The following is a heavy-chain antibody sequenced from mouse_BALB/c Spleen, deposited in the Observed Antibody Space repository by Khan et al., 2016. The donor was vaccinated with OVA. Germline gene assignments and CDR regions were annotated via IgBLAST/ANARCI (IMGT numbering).Heavy chain of an antibody. CDR1: GHAFSNYW. V-gene: IGHV1-80*01. J-gene: IGHJ3*01. CDR3: AREGYDGYDRAWFAY. Sequence: VQLQESGAELVRPGSSVKISCKASGHAFSNYWMNWVKQRPGQGLEWIGQIYPGEANTNYNGKFKGKVTLTVDKSSSTAYMQLSSLTSEDSAVYFWAREGYDGYDRAWFAYWGQGTLVTVSA. CDR2: IYPGEANT. D-gene: IGHD2-3*01.